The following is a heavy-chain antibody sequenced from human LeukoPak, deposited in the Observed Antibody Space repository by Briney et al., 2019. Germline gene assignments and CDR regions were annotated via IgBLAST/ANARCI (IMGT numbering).Heavy chain of an antibody. V-gene: IGHV3-23*01. D-gene: IGHD2-15*01. CDR3: AKAPTGYCSGGSCYLFDY. Sequence: PGASLRLSCAASGFTFNSYAMSWVRQAPGKGLGWVSAVSGSGGNTYYADSAKGQFTISRDNSKNTLYLQMNSLRAEDTAVYYCAKAPTGYCSGGSCYLFDYWGQGTQVTVPS. J-gene: IGHJ4*02. CDR1: GFTFNSYA. CDR2: VSGSGGNT.